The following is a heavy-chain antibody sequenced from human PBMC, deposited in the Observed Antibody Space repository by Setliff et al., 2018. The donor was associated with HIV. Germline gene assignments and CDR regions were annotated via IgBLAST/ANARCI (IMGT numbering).Heavy chain of an antibody. Sequence: ASVKVSCKASGYRFSSYDISWVRQAPGQGLEWMGWISPYNGNTSHAQNFQGRVTMTTDTSTSTAYMELRGLRSDDTAVYYCARDKFEQFVRGGGGLDIWGQGTMVTVSS. CDR2: ISPYNGNT. D-gene: IGHD6-6*01. V-gene: IGHV1-18*01. CDR3: ARDKFEQFVRGGGGLDI. CDR1: GYRFSSYD. J-gene: IGHJ3*02.